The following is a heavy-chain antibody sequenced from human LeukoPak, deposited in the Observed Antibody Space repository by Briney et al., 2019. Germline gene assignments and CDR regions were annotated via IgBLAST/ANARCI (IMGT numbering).Heavy chain of an antibody. J-gene: IGHJ4*02. CDR1: GFTFSSYS. CDR2: ISSSSSYM. CDR3: ARGGAAGTWNYFDY. Sequence: GGSLRLSCAASGFTFSSYSMNWVRQAPGKGLEWVSSISSSSSYMYYADSVKGRFTISRDNAKNSLYLQMNSLRAEDTAVYYCARGGAAGTWNYFDYWGQGTLVTVSS. D-gene: IGHD6-13*01. V-gene: IGHV3-21*01.